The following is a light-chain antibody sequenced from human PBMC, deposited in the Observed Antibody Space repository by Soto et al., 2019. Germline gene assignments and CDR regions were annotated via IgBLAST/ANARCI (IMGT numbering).Light chain of an antibody. J-gene: IGKJ5*01. CDR2: DAS. CDR3: QQRSIRPLT. Sequence: EIVLTQSPATLSLSPGERATLSCRASQSVSSYLAWYQQKPGQAPRLLIYDASNRATGIPARFSGRGSGTDFTLTISSLEPEDFAVYYCQQRSIRPLTFGQGTRLEI. V-gene: IGKV3-11*01. CDR1: QSVSSY.